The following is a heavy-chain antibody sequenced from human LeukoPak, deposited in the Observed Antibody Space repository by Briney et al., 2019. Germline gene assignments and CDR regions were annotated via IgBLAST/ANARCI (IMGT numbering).Heavy chain of an antibody. Sequence: ASVKVSCKASGYTFIRYYMYWVRQAPGQGLGWMGLINPSGGSTSYAQKFQGRLTMTRDTSTSTVYMELRSLRSDDMAVYYCARERWYYSSGNYHPYDYWGQGTLVTVSS. CDR2: INPSGGST. V-gene: IGHV1-46*01. J-gene: IGHJ4*02. D-gene: IGHD3-10*01. CDR3: ARERWYYSSGNYHPYDY. CDR1: GYTFIRYY.